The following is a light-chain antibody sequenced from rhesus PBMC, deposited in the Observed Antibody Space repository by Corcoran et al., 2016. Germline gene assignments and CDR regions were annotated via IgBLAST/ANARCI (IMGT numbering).Light chain of an antibody. CDR3: QHGYGTPYS. J-gene: IGKJ2*01. V-gene: IGKV1-74*01. CDR2: KAS. CDR1: ENVNTY. Sequence: DIQMTQSPSSLSASVGDRVTITCRASENVNTYLNWYQQKPGKAPNLLIYKASTLHSGVPARFSGRGSGTEYTFTIRSLQSVDVATYYCQHGYGTPYSFGQETKVVIK.